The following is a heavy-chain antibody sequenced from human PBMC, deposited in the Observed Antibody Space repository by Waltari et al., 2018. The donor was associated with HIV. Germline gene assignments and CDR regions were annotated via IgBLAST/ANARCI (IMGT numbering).Heavy chain of an antibody. D-gene: IGHD5-12*01. J-gene: IGHJ4*02. CDR2: ISGSGSDT. CDR1: GFIFGNNA. V-gene: IGHV3-23*01. Sequence: EVQLLESGGGLVQPGGSLRLSCAASGFIFGNNAMSWVRQAPGKGLEGGSSISGSGSDTYYADSVKGRFTIARDNSKRNLYLQMNSLRAEDTAVYYCAGGFTHVLDYWGQGTLVTVSS. CDR3: AGGFTHVLDY.